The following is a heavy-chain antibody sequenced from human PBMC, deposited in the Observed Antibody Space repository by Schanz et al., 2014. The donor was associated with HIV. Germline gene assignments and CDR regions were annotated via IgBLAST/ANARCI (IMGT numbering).Heavy chain of an antibody. J-gene: IGHJ5*02. CDR3: AKGMVRGAPSWFDP. D-gene: IGHD3-10*01. CDR2: ISYDGSNK. CDR1: GFTFITYG. V-gene: IGHV3-30*18. Sequence: QAQLVESGGGVVQPGGSLRLSCAASGFTFITYGMHWVRQAPGKGLEWVAGISYDGSNKYYADSVKGRFTISRDSFNNTLYLHMSSLRAEDTAVYYCAKGMVRGAPSWFDPWGQGTLVTVSP.